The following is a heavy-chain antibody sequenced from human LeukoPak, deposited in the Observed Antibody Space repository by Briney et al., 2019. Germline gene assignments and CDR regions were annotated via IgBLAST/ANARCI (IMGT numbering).Heavy chain of an antibody. CDR2: ISGSGGST. J-gene: IGHJ6*02. Sequence: GGSLRLSCAASGFTFSSYAMSWVRQAPGKGLEWVAAISGSGGSTYYADSVKGRFTISRDNAKNSLYLQMNSLRAEDTAVYYCARVEGTASFSYYGMDVWGQGTTVTVSS. V-gene: IGHV3-23*01. D-gene: IGHD5-18*01. CDR3: ARVEGTASFSYYGMDV. CDR1: GFTFSSYA.